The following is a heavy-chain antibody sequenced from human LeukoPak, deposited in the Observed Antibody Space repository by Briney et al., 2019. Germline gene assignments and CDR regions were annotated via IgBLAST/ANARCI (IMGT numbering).Heavy chain of an antibody. CDR3: ARGILFSGRPTMFGEVANYYMDV. V-gene: IGHV4-4*07. CDR2: IYTSGTT. J-gene: IGHJ6*03. Sequence: SETLSLTCTVSADSISNYYWSWIRQPAGKGLEWIGRIYTSGTTNYNPSLKSRVTMSVDASKNQFYLKVRSVTAADTAVHYCARGILFSGRPTMFGEVANYYMDVWGKGTVVTVSS. CDR1: ADSISNYY. D-gene: IGHD3-3*01.